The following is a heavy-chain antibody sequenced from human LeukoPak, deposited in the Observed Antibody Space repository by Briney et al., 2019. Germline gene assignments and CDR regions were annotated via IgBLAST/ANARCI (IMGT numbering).Heavy chain of an antibody. CDR2: IIPIFGTA. J-gene: IGHJ6*02. V-gene: IGHV1-69*13. D-gene: IGHD4-17*01. Sequence: ASVKVSCKASGGTFSSYAISWVRQAPGQGLEWMGGIIPIFGTANYAQKFQGRVTITADESTSTAYMELSSLRSEDTAVYYCVREKVYGDYDYYYGMDVWGQGTTVTVSS. CDR3: VREKVYGDYDYYYGMDV. CDR1: GGTFSSYA.